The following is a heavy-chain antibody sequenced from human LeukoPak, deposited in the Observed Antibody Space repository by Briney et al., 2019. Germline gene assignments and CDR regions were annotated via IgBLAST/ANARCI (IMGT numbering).Heavy chain of an antibody. CDR3: ASSSSSWYLFDY. Sequence: GESLKISCKGSGYSSTNYWIGWVRQMPVKALEWMGIIYSGDSDTRYSPSFQGHVTISADKSISTAYLHWSSLEASDTAMYYCASSSSSWYLFDYWGQGTLVTVSS. CDR2: IYSGDSDT. J-gene: IGHJ4*02. CDR1: GYSSTNYW. D-gene: IGHD6-13*01. V-gene: IGHV5-51*01.